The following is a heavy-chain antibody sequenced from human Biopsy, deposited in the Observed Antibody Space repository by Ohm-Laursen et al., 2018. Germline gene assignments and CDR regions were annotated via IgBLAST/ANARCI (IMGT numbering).Heavy chain of an antibody. Sequence: PGTLSLTCAVYGGAFPGYYWSWIRPTPGKGVEGIGENKHNGSTNYKPSPHSRVAISADTSKNQFSLNLYSVTAADTAVYFCARGLPRIAPMVRGRRTWFDPWGQGTLVTVSS. CDR3: ARGLPRIAPMVRGRRTWFDP. CDR2: NKHNGST. CDR1: GGAFPGYY. D-gene: IGHD3-10*01. V-gene: IGHV4-34*01. J-gene: IGHJ5*02.